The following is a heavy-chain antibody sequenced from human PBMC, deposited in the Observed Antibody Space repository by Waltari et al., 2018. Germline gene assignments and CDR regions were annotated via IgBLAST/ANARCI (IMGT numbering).Heavy chain of an antibody. D-gene: IGHD3-22*01. CDR3: AADLGSGGYYLVHFDY. Sequence: EVQLLESGGGLVQPGGSLRLSCATSGFPFSSCAMNWVRQAPGKGLQWLSGISGSGGGTFYVDSVKGRFTISRDNSKNTLYLQMNSLRAEDTALYYCAADLGSGGYYLVHFDYWGQGTLVTVSS. J-gene: IGHJ4*02. CDR1: GFPFSSCA. CDR2: ISGSGGGT. V-gene: IGHV3-23*01.